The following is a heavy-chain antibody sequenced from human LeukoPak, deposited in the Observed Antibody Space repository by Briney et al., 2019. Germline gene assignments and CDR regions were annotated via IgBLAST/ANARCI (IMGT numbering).Heavy chain of an antibody. CDR3: ARGYYGSGSHCCHMDV. CDR1: VGSFSGYY. V-gene: IGHV4-34*01. CDR2: INHSGST. J-gene: IGHJ6*03. Sequence: PSETLSLTCAVSVGSFSGYYWSWIRQPLGKGLEWIGEINHSGSTNYNSSLKSRVTISVDTSKNQFSLKLSSVTAADTAVYYCARGYYGSGSHCCHMDVWGKGTTITVS. D-gene: IGHD3-10*01.